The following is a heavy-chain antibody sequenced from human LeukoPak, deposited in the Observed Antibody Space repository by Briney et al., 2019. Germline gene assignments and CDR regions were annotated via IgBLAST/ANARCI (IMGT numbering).Heavy chain of an antibody. Sequence: SETLSLTCTVSGGSISISSNYWGWIRQPPGKGLEWIGDIYYSGTTNYNPSLKSRVTMSVDTSKNQFSLKLNSATAADTAVYYCARRLSTRSYYLDDWGQGTLVTVSS. D-gene: IGHD2/OR15-2a*01. CDR3: ARRLSTRSYYLDD. CDR1: GGSISISSNY. CDR2: IYYSGTT. J-gene: IGHJ4*02. V-gene: IGHV4-39*01.